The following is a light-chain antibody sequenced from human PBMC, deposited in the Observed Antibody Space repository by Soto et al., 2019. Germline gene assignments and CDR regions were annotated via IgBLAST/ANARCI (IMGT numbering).Light chain of an antibody. CDR3: QQYNSYPWT. CDR2: DAS. CDR1: QTIFRW. V-gene: IGKV1-5*01. Sequence: DIQMTQSPFTLSASVGDRVTITCRASQTIFRWLAWYQQRPGKAPNLLISDASDLQSGVPSRFSGSGSGAEFTLTIGRLQPDDFATYYCQQYNSYPWTFGQGTKVEF. J-gene: IGKJ1*01.